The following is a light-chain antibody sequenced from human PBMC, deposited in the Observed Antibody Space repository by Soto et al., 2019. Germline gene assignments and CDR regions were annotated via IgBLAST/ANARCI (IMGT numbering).Light chain of an antibody. V-gene: IGKV3-11*01. CDR1: QTVSNY. Sequence: PVERGTLSCSANQTVSNYIAWYQKKPGQPPRLLIYDASNRPTVIPARFSGSGSGTDFTLTISSLEPEDFAVYYCQQRSNWPSITFGQGTRLEIK. CDR2: DAS. J-gene: IGKJ5*01. CDR3: QQRSNWPSIT.